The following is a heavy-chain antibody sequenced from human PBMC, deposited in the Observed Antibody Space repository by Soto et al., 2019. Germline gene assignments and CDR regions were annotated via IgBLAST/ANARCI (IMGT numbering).Heavy chain of an antibody. V-gene: IGHV1-24*01. D-gene: IGHD3-10*01. CDR2: FDPEDGET. CDR1: GYTLTELS. Sequence: GASVKVSCKVSGYTLTELSMHWVRQAPGKGLEWMGGFDPEDGETIYAQKFQGRVTMTEDTSTDTAYMELSSLRSEDTAVYYCATNLLYGSGSYSWFDPWGQGTLVTVSS. CDR3: ATNLLYGSGSYSWFDP. J-gene: IGHJ5*02.